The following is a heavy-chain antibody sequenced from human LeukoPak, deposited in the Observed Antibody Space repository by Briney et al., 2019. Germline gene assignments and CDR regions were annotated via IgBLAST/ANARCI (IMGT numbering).Heavy chain of an antibody. Sequence: AASVKVSCKASGYTFTSYDINWVRQATGQGLEWMGWMNPNSGNTGYAQKFQGRVTMTRNTSISTAYMELSSLRSEDTAVYYCARVHYYDSSGYYYPHFDYWGQGTLVTVSS. CDR2: MNPNSGNT. J-gene: IGHJ4*02. CDR3: ARVHYYDSSGYYYPHFDY. V-gene: IGHV1-8*01. D-gene: IGHD3-22*01. CDR1: GYTFTSYD.